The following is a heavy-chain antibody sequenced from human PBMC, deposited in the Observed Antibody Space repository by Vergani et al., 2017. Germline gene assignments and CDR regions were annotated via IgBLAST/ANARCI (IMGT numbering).Heavy chain of an antibody. D-gene: IGHD5-18*01. V-gene: IGHV3-30*01. CDR2: ISYDGSNK. Sequence: QVQLVESGGGVVQPGRSLRLSCAASGFTFSSYAMHWVRQAPGXGLEWVAVISYDGSNKYYADSVKGRFTISRDNSKNTLYLQMNSLRAEDTAVYYCARNPVDTAMDGVSTPYYYYMDVWGKGTTVTVSS. J-gene: IGHJ6*03. CDR3: ARNPVDTAMDGVSTPYYYYMDV. CDR1: GFTFSSYA.